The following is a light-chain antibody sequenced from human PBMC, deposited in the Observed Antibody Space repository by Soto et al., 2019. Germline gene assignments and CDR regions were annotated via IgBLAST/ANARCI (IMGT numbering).Light chain of an antibody. CDR1: QGISNW. J-gene: IGKJ1*01. Sequence: DIQMTQSPSSVSASVGDRVTITCRASQGISNWLGWYQQKPGQAPKLVIYSASILESGVPSRFSGSGSGTNFSLTISSLQAEDLAVYYCQQANSFPPTFGPGTKVDIK. V-gene: IGKV1-12*01. CDR2: SAS. CDR3: QQANSFPPT.